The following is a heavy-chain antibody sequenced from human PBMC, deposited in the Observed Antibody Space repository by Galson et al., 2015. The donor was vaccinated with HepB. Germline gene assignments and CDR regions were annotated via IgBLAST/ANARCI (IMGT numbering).Heavy chain of an antibody. CDR3: ARRRSIVGATDYFDH. CDR2: IYPGDSDT. V-gene: IGHV5-51*01. D-gene: IGHD1-26*01. J-gene: IGHJ4*02. CDR1: GYSFTNYW. Sequence: QSGAEVKKPGESLKISCKGSGYSFTNYWIGWVRQMPGKGLEWMGIIYPGDSDTRYSPSFQGQVTISANKSISTAYLQWSSLKASDTAMYYCARRRSIVGATDYFDHRRQGTLVIVSS.